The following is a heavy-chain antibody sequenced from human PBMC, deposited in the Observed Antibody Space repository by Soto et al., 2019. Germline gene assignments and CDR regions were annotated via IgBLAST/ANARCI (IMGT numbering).Heavy chain of an antibody. J-gene: IGHJ4*02. D-gene: IGHD1-26*01. CDR1: GFTFSSYG. CDR3: AKSPGSGSYYLYFDY. Sequence: PVGSLRLSCAASGFTFSSYGMHWVRQAPGKGLEWVAVISYDGSNKYYADSVKGRFTISRDNSKNTLYLQMNSLRAEDTAVYYCAKSPGSGSYYLYFDYWGQGTLVTVSS. CDR2: ISYDGSNK. V-gene: IGHV3-30*18.